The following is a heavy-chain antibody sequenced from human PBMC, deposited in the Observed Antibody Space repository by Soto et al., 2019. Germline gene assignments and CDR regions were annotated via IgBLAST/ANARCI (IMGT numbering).Heavy chain of an antibody. D-gene: IGHD2-2*01. CDR1: GFTFSSYS. CDR3: ARELGYCSSTSCLNWFDP. Sequence: LRLSCAASGFTFSSYSMNWVRQAPGKGLEWVSSISSSSSYIYYADSVKGRFTISRDNAKNSLYLQMNSLRAEDTAVYYCARELGYCSSTSCLNWFDPWGQGTLVTVSS. V-gene: IGHV3-21*01. CDR2: ISSSSSYI. J-gene: IGHJ5*02.